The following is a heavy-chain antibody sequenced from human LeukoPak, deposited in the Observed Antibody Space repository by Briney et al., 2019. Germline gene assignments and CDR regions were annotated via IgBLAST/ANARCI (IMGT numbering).Heavy chain of an antibody. D-gene: IGHD3-10*01. J-gene: IGHJ6*02. Sequence: SETLSLTCSVSGASITSESYYWTWVRQPAGRGLEWIGRIYASGVTSYNPSLKTRLTISLDTSKNQISLKLSSVTAADTAVYYCARASIYYGSGIPSGHYYYYYGMDVWGQGTTVTVSS. CDR1: GASITSESYY. V-gene: IGHV4-61*02. CDR3: ARASIYYGSGIPSGHYYYYYGMDV. CDR2: IYASGVT.